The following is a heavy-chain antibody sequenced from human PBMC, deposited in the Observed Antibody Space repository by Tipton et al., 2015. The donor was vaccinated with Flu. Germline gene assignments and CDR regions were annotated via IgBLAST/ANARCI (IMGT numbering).Heavy chain of an antibody. D-gene: IGHD2-15*01. CDR3: ARYRRGGFDI. CDR1: GFTFSSYD. Sequence: AVSGFTFSSYDMHWVRQATGKGLEWVSAIGTAGDTYYPGSVKGRFTISRENAKNSLYLQMNSLRAGDTAVYYCARYRRGGFDIWGQGTMVTVSS. J-gene: IGHJ3*02. CDR2: IGTAGDT. V-gene: IGHV3-13*01.